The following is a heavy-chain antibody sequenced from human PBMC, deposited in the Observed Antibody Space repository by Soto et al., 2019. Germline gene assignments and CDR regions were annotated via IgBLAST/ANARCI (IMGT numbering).Heavy chain of an antibody. CDR3: ARHFDLVRGVMAPFDY. V-gene: IGHV5-10-1*01. J-gene: IGHJ4*02. CDR2: IDPSDSYT. D-gene: IGHD3-10*01. CDR1: GYSFTSYW. Sequence: EVQLVQSGAEVKKPGESLRISCKGSGYSFTSYWISWVRQMPGKGLEWMGRIDPSDSYTNYSPSFQGHVTISADKSISTAYLQWSSLKASDTAMYYCARHFDLVRGVMAPFDYWGQGTLVTVSS.